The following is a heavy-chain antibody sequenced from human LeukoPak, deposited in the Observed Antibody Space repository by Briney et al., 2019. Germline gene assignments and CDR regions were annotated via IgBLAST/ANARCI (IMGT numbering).Heavy chain of an antibody. CDR1: GYTFTGYY. CDR2: INPNSGGT. J-gene: IGHJ3*02. CDR3: ARGGPQWVGTTQDAFDI. Sequence: GASVKVSCKASGYTFTGYYMHWVRQAPGQGLEWMGWINPNSGGTNYAQKFQGRVTMTRDTSISTAYMELSRLRSDDTAVYYCARGGPQWVGTTQDAFDIWGQGTMVTVSS. V-gene: IGHV1-2*02. D-gene: IGHD1-26*01.